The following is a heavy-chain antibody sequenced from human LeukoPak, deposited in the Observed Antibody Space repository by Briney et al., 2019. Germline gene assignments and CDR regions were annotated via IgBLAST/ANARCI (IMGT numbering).Heavy chain of an antibody. D-gene: IGHD6-19*01. CDR1: GFTFSSYA. Sequence: QPGGSLRLSCAASGFTFSSYAMSWVRQAPGKGLEWVSAISGSGGSTYYADSVKGRFTISRDNSKNTLYLQMNSLRAEDTAVYYCAKPQRKIVAVAGTVGYFDYWGQGTLVTVSS. V-gene: IGHV3-23*01. J-gene: IGHJ4*02. CDR3: AKPQRKIVAVAGTVGYFDY. CDR2: ISGSGGST.